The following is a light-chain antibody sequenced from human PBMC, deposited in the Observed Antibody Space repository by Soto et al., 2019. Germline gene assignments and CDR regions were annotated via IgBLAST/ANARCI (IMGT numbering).Light chain of an antibody. CDR3: QQSYSSPQMYT. CDR2: AAS. V-gene: IGKV1-39*01. J-gene: IGKJ2*01. CDR1: QRISNS. Sequence: DIQMTQSPSSLSASVGDRVTITCRASQRISNSLNWYQQKPGKAPDLLIYAASNLQSGVPSRFSGSGSGTDFTLTISSLQPEDFATYYCQQSYSSPQMYTFGQGTKVEIK.